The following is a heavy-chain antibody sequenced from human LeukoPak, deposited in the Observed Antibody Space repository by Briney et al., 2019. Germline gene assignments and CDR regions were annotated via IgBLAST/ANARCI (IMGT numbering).Heavy chain of an antibody. CDR3: PQMLLLLDY. V-gene: IGHV3-23*01. J-gene: IGHJ4*02. D-gene: IGHD2-15*01. CDR2: ISGSGGST. Sequence: GGSLRLSCAASGFTFSSYAMSWVRQAPGKGLEWVSAISGSGGSTYYADSVKGRFTISRDNSKHTLYLQMNSLKTADPAVSYSPQMLLLLDYWGQGTLVTVPS. CDR1: GFTFSSYA.